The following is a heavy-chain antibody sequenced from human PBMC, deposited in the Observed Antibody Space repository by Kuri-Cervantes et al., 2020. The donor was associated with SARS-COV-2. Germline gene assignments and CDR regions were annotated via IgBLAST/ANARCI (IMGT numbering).Heavy chain of an antibody. D-gene: IGHD2-21*02. CDR1: GGSVSSGSYY. Sequence: SETLSLTCTVSGGSVSSGSYYWSWLRQPPGKGLEWIGYIHYSGSTYSNPSLKSRVTISLDTSKNQFSLKLSSVTAADTAVYYCATSGGAAYCGGDCYSGWFDPWGQGTLVTVSS. J-gene: IGHJ5*02. CDR2: IHYSGST. CDR3: ATSGGAAYCGGDCYSGWFDP. V-gene: IGHV4-61*01.